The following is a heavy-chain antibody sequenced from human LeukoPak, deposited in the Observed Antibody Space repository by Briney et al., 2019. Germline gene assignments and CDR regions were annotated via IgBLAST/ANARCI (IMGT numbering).Heavy chain of an antibody. CDR1: GFTFSGYS. D-gene: IGHD3/OR15-3a*01. Sequence: PGGSLRLSCAASGFTFSGYSMNWVRQAPGKGLEWVSYISSSSSTIYYADSVKGRFTISRDNAKNSLYLQMNSLRAEDTAVYYCARGSLDHPNYYFDYWGQGTLVTVSS. CDR2: ISSSSSTI. J-gene: IGHJ4*02. CDR3: ARGSLDHPNYYFDY. V-gene: IGHV3-48*01.